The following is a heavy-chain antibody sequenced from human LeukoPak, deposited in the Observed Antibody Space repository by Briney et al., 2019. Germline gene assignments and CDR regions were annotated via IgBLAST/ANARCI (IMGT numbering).Heavy chain of an antibody. V-gene: IGHV1-8*03. Sequence: WMNPNSGNTGYAQKFQGRVTITRNPSISTAYMELSSLRSEDTAVYYCARGLKYVGRGFDPWGQGTLVTVSS. D-gene: IGHD3-10*01. CDR2: MNPNSGNT. J-gene: IGHJ5*02. CDR3: ARGLKYVGRGFDP.